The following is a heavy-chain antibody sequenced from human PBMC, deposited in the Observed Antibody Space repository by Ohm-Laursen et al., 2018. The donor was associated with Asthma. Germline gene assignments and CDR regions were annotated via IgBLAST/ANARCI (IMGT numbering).Heavy chain of an antibody. CDR2: ITTGSSTI. J-gene: IGHJ4*02. Sequence: SLRLSCSASGFTFSNYNMIWVRQAPGKGLDWVSSITTGSSTIYYADSVRGRFTVSTDKVTNSLYLQINSQRPEDTAVYYCAAWGPRIYWGQGTLVTASS. CDR1: GFTFSNYN. V-gene: IGHV3-48*01. CDR3: AAWGPRIY. D-gene: IGHD3-16*01.